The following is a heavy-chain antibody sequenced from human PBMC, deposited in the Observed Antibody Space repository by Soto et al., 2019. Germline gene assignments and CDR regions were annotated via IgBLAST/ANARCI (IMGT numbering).Heavy chain of an antibody. Sequence: HPGGSLRLSCAASGFTFSSYWMHWVRQAPGKGLVWVSRINSDGSRTTYADSVKGRFTISRDNAKNMLHLQMNSLRAEDTAVYYCARALTYYYDIDYWGQGTLVTVSP. CDR3: ARALTYYYDIDY. D-gene: IGHD3-22*01. V-gene: IGHV3-74*01. CDR1: GFTFSSYW. J-gene: IGHJ4*02. CDR2: INSDGSRT.